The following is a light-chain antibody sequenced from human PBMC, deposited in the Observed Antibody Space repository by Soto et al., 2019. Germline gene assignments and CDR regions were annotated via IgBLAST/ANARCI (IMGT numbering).Light chain of an antibody. V-gene: IGKV1-39*01. J-gene: IGKJ3*01. CDR1: QSVSRY. CDR3: QQYGYSPPFT. CDR2: AAS. Sequence: DVQMTQSPSSLSALVGDRVTITCRASQSVSRYLNWYQHKPGKAPKLLINAASNLRSGVPSRFSGSGSGTDFTLTISRLEPEDFAVYFCQQYGYSPPFTFGPGTKVAIK.